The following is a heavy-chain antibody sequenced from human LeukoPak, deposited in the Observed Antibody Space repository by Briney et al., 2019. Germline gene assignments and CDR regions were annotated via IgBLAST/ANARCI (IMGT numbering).Heavy chain of an antibody. V-gene: IGHV3-7*04. J-gene: IGHJ6*02. CDR1: GFTFSIYG. Sequence: GGSLTLSCAASGFTFSIYGMAWVRQAPGKGLEWVANMKQDRIEKYYVDSVKGRFTISRDNAKNSLYLQMNSLRPEDTAIYYCAREGGSMDVWGQGTTVTVSS. CDR2: MKQDRIEK. CDR3: AREGGSMDV. D-gene: IGHD3-16*01.